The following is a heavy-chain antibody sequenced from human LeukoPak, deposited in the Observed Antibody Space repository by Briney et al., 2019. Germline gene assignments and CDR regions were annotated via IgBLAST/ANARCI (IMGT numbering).Heavy chain of an antibody. V-gene: IGHV3-74*03. CDR1: GFTFSRYW. J-gene: IGHJ4*02. CDR2: ISPDGSTT. Sequence: PGGSLRLSCAASGFTFSRYWMNWVRQAPGKGLMWVSRISPDGSTTLYADSVKGRFTISRDNAKNTLYLQMNSLRAEDTAVYYCTTVLSRHPYNLCDYWGQGTLVTVSS. D-gene: IGHD5-24*01. CDR3: TTVLSRHPYNLCDY.